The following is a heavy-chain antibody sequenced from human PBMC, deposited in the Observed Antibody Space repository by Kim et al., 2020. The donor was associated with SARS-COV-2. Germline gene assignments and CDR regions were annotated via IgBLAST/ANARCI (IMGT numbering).Heavy chain of an antibody. D-gene: IGHD1-1*01. Sequence: PNIQGRVTLTRDTAASTAFLELSSLTSEDTAIYYCVRDGTTRNGGYYFDYWGQGALVTVSS. J-gene: IGHJ4*01. CDR3: VRDGTTRNGGYYFDY. V-gene: IGHV1-3*01.